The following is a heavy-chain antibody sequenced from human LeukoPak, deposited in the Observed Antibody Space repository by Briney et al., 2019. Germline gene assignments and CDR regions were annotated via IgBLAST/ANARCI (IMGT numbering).Heavy chain of an antibody. V-gene: IGHV1-2*02. Sequence: ASVKVSCKASGYTFTGYYMHWVRQAPGQGLEWMGWINPNSGGTNYAQKFQGRVTMTRDTSISTAYMDLSSLRSEDTAVYYCARKSGYSYGFDYWGQGTLVTVSS. D-gene: IGHD5-18*01. J-gene: IGHJ4*02. CDR1: GYTFTGYY. CDR3: ARKSGYSYGFDY. CDR2: INPNSGGT.